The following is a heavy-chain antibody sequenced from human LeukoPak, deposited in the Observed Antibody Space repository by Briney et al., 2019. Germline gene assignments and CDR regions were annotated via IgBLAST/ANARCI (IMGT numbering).Heavy chain of an antibody. J-gene: IGHJ5*02. CDR3: ARDYNVGYSYGYH. D-gene: IGHD5-18*01. CDR2: IYSGGNT. V-gene: IGHV3-53*01. Sequence: GGSLRLSRAASGFTVSCNYMSWVRQARGKGLEWVSVIYSGGNTYYAGSVNGRFTISRDNSKNTLYLQMNRLRAEDTAVYYCARDYNVGYSYGYHWGQGTLVTVSS. CDR1: GFTVSCNY.